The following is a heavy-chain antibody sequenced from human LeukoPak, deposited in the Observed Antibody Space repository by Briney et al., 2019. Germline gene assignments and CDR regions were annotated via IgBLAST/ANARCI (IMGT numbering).Heavy chain of an antibody. J-gene: IGHJ4*02. V-gene: IGHV4-39*07. CDR2: IYYTGDT. CDR1: GDSVTNTRYY. Sequence: SETLSLTCTVSGDSVTNTRYYWGWIRQPPGKGLEWIGTIYYTGDTYYNPSLKSRVTISVDTSNDQFSLELTSVTAADTAVYYCARESSVTATYWGQGTLVIVSS. D-gene: IGHD2-15*01. CDR3: ARESSVTATY.